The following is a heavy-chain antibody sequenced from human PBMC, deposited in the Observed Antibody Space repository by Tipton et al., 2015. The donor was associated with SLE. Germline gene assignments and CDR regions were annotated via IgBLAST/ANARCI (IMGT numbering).Heavy chain of an antibody. D-gene: IGHD3-22*01. V-gene: IGHV4-39*02. CDR3: ARGGYYYDNSGRYFDL. CDR2: LYAGGST. J-gene: IGHJ2*01. CDR1: GVSISTSRYY. Sequence: TLSLTCSVSGVSISTSRYYWGWIRQSPGQGLEWVGSLYAGGSTYFHPSLKRRASISADASKNHFSLKLNSVTAADTAVYYCARGGYYYDNSGRYFDLWGRGTLVTVSS.